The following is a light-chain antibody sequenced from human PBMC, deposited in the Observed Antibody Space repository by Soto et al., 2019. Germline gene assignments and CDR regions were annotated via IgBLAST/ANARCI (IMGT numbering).Light chain of an antibody. CDR3: QQYGNSPRT. V-gene: IGKV3-20*01. J-gene: IGKJ1*01. Sequence: EIVLTQSPGTLSLSPGERATLACRASQSVSNNYLAWYQQKPGQAPRLLIYGASSRATGIPDRFSGSGSGTDFTLTISRLEPGDFAVCYCQQYGNSPRTFGQGTKVDIK. CDR1: QSVSNNY. CDR2: GAS.